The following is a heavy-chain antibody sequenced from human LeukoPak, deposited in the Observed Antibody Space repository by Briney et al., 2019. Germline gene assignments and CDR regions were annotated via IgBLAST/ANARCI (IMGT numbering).Heavy chain of an antibody. CDR3: ARVSGTTRFFYYYYGMDV. Sequence: GRSLRLSCAASGFTFSSYAMHWVRQAPGKGLEWVAIIWFDGSDKYYADSVKGRVTISRDNSKNTLYLQMNSLRAEDTAVYYCARVSGTTRFFYYYYGMDVWGQGTTVTVSS. CDR2: IWFDGSDK. J-gene: IGHJ6*02. CDR1: GFTFSSYA. D-gene: IGHD1-1*01. V-gene: IGHV3-33*08.